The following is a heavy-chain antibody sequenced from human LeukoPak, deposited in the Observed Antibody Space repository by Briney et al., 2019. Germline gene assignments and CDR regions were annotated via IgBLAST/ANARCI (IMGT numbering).Heavy chain of an antibody. Sequence: SVKVSCKASGGTFSSYAISWVRQAPGQGLEWMGRIIPILGIANYAQKFQGRVTMTRDTSTSTVYMELSSLRSEDTAVYYCARSLSSSSIDYWGQGTLVTVSS. V-gene: IGHV1-69*04. CDR1: GGTFSSYA. CDR2: IIPILGIA. D-gene: IGHD6-6*01. CDR3: ARSLSSSSIDY. J-gene: IGHJ4*02.